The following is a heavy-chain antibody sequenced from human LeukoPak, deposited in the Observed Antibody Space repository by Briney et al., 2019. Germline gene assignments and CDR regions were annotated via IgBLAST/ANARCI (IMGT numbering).Heavy chain of an antibody. CDR3: AKGLDYTTYGYYFDY. Sequence: PGGSLRLSCTASGFTFSSYAMNWVRQAPGKGLDWVSGSGAGGTFTYYADSVKGRFTISRDNYRNTLYLQMNSLRADDTAVYYCAKGLDYTTYGYYFDYWGQGTLVTVSS. J-gene: IGHJ4*02. D-gene: IGHD4-11*01. CDR2: SGAGGTFT. V-gene: IGHV3-23*01. CDR1: GFTFSSYA.